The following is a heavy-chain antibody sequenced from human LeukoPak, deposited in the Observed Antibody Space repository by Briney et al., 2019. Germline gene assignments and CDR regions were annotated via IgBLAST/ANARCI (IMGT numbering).Heavy chain of an antibody. J-gene: IGHJ4*02. CDR3: VRAWGSPSADH. Sequence: GGSLRLLHASSGFTYINSWMSWVRQAPGKGLEWVANIKQDGKEKYYVDSLEGRYTISRDNAKDTLSLQMNSLRGEDTAVYYCVRAWGSPSADHWGQGTLVTVSS. CDR1: GFTYINSW. CDR2: IKQDGKEK. D-gene: IGHD6-6*01. V-gene: IGHV3-7*01.